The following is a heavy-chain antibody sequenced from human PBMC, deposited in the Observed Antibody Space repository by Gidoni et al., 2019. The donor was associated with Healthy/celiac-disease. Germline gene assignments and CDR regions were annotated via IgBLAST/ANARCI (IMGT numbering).Heavy chain of an antibody. D-gene: IGHD2-2*01. CDR2: INPNSGGT. J-gene: IGHJ6*03. Sequence: QVQLVQSGAEVKKPGASVKVSCKASGYTFTGYDMPWVRQAPGQGLEWMGWINPNSGGTNYAQKFQGRVTMTRDTSISTAYMELSRLRSDDTAVYYCARSCSSTSCYRYYYYYMDVWGKGTTVTVSS. CDR1: GYTFTGYD. V-gene: IGHV1-2*02. CDR3: ARSCSSTSCYRYYYYYMDV.